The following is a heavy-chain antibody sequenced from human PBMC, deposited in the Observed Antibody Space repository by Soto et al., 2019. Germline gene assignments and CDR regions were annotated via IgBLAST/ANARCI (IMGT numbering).Heavy chain of an antibody. CDR1: GGSISSGSYY. D-gene: IGHD3-10*01. V-gene: IGHV4-31*03. J-gene: IGHJ6*02. CDR2: IYYSGST. CDR3: GTRTDYYYGSGSLGGMDV. Sequence: QVQLQELGPGLVKPSQTLSLTCTVSGGSISSGSYYWSWIRQLPGKGLEWIGYIYYSGSTYYNPSSKSRVTISVDTSKNQFSLKLNSVTAADTAVYYCGTRTDYYYGSGSLGGMDVWGQGTTVTVSS.